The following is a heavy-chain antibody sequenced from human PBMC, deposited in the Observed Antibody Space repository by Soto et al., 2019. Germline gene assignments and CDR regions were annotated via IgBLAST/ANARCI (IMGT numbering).Heavy chain of an antibody. Sequence: QITLKESGPTLVKPTQTLTLTCTFSGFSLSTSGVGVGWIRQPPGKALAWLTFIYWDDDKRNSPFLKSRLTIXTXTXQNEAVLTTPTLAPVDTATSHSAHSVVTGMPYYFDSWGQGTLGTVSS. J-gene: IGHJ4*02. V-gene: IGHV2-5*02. CDR1: GFSLSTSGVG. CDR2: IYWDDDK. D-gene: IGHD7-27*01. CDR3: AHSVVTGMPYYFDS.